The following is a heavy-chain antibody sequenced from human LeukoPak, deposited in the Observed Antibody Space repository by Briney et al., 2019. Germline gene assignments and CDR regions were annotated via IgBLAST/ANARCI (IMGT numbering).Heavy chain of an antibody. CDR2: MYRGGST. Sequence: GGTLTLSCAASGFTVSSNYMSWVRQPPARGREWVSGMYRGGSTYYEVSVKGRFTISRDNSKNTLYLQMNSLRAEDTAVYYCARESDYVWGSYRSYYFDYWGQGTLVTVSS. V-gene: IGHV3-53*01. CDR1: GFTVSSNY. J-gene: IGHJ4*02. CDR3: ARESDYVWGSYRSYYFDY. D-gene: IGHD3-16*02.